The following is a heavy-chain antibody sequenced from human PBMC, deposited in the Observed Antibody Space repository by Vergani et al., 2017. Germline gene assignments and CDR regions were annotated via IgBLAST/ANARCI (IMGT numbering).Heavy chain of an antibody. CDR1: GGSISSSSYY. J-gene: IGHJ4*02. CDR3: ARANYDFWSGYPHFDY. D-gene: IGHD3-3*01. Sequence: QLQLQESGPGLVKPSETLSLTCTVSGGSISSSSYYWGWIRQPPGKGLEWIGSIYYSGSTYYNPSLKSGGTISVDTSKNQFSLKLSSVTAADTAVYYCARANYDFWSGYPHFDYWGQGTLVTVSS. CDR2: IYYSGST. V-gene: IGHV4-39*07.